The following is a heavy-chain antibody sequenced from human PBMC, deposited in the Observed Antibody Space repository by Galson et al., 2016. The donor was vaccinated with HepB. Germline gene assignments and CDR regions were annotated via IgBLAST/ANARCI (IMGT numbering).Heavy chain of an antibody. V-gene: IGHV3-23*01. CDR3: ARDGSTNRYNWFDS. Sequence: SLRLSCAASGFTFSTYAMSWVRQAPGKGLEWVSGISGTGGRTYYADSGKGRFTISRDTSKKTLYLEMNSLRAEDTAIYYCARDGSTNRYNWFDSWGQGTLVTVSS. CDR1: GFTFSTYA. D-gene: IGHD1-14*01. CDR2: ISGTGGRT. J-gene: IGHJ5*01.